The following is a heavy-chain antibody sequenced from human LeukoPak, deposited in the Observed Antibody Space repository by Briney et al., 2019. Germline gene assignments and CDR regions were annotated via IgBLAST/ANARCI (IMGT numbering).Heavy chain of an antibody. D-gene: IGHD4-17*01. J-gene: IGHJ6*03. CDR3: ARDKFGDYEEVGYYYMDV. V-gene: IGHV4-59*01. CDR1: GGSISSYY. Sequence: PSETLSLTCTVSGGSISSYYWSWLRQPPGKGLEWVGYIYYSGSTNYTPSLKSRVTISVDTSKNQFSLKLSSVTAADTAVYYCARDKFGDYEEVGYYYMDVWGKGTTVTVSS. CDR2: IYYSGST.